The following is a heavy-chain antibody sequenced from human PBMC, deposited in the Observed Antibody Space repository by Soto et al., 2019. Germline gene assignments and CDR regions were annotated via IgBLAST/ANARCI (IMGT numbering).Heavy chain of an antibody. Sequence: VGSLRISLAASRFTFSSYSMNWVRQAPLKGLEFVSSISSSSSYIYYADSVKGRFTISRDNAKNSLYLQMNSLRAEDTAVYYCARSERYFDWLFPPDYWGQGTLVTVSS. CDR2: ISSSSSYI. CDR1: RFTFSSYS. J-gene: IGHJ4*02. CDR3: ARSERYFDWLFPPDY. D-gene: IGHD3-9*01. V-gene: IGHV3-21*01.